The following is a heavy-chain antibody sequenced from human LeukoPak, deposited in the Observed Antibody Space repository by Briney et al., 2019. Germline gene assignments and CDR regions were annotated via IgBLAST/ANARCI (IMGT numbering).Heavy chain of an antibody. V-gene: IGHV1-24*01. CDR3: ATGGSYPYY. CDR1: GYTLTELS. D-gene: IGHD1-26*01. J-gene: IGHJ4*02. Sequence: ASVKISCTVSGYTLTELSMHWVRQAPGKGLEWMGGFDPEDGETIYAQKFQGRVTMTEDTSTDTAYMELSSLRSEDTAVHYCATGGSYPYYWGQGTLVTVSS. CDR2: FDPEDGET.